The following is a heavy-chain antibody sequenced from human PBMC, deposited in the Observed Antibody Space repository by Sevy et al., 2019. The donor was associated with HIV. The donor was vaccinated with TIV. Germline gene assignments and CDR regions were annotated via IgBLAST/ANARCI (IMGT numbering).Heavy chain of an antibody. CDR3: ARYPGFPGGMDV. J-gene: IGHJ6*02. Sequence: SETLSLTCTVSGGSISSGGYYWSWIRQHPGKGLEWIGYIYYSGSTYYNPSLKNRVTISVDTSKNQFSLKLSSVTAADTAVYYCARYPGFPGGMDVWGQGTTVTVSS. CDR1: GGSISSGGYY. V-gene: IGHV4-31*03. D-gene: IGHD2-21*01. CDR2: IYYSGST.